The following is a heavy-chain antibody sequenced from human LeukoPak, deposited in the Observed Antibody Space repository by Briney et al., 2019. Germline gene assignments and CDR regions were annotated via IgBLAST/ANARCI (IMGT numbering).Heavy chain of an antibody. CDR1: GFTFSDYY. Sequence: GGSLRLSCAASGFTFSDYYMSWVRQAPGKGLEWVSYISSSSDTDYADSVKGRFTISRDNAKNSLYLQINSLRADDTAVYYCATSYGGNSDRSPYGFDYWGQGTLVTVSS. D-gene: IGHD4-23*01. CDR2: ISSSSDT. CDR3: ATSYGGNSDRSPYGFDY. V-gene: IGHV3-11*03. J-gene: IGHJ4*02.